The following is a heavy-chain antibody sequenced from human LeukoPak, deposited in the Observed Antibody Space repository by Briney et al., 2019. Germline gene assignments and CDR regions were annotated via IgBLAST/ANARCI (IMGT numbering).Heavy chain of an antibody. CDR1: GYSFTTYW. J-gene: IGHJ4*02. CDR2: IYPGDSDT. V-gene: IGHV5-51*01. CDR3: ARQDHSSSWAY. D-gene: IGHD6-13*01. Sequence: GESLKISCEGSGYSFTTYWIAWVRQMPGKGLECMGIIYPGDSDTRYSPSFQGQVTISADKSISTAYLQWSSLKASDTAMYYCARQDHSSSWAYWGQGTLVTVSS.